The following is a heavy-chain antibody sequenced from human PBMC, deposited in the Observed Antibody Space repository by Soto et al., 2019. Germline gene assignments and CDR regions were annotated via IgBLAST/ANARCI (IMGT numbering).Heavy chain of an antibody. J-gene: IGHJ2*01. V-gene: IGHV3-7*01. Sequence: PGGSLRLSCVASGLTFSNYWMTWVRHAPGKGLEWVANIDQDESRKNYADSVKGRFTISRDNAKNSLYLQMNSLRAEDTAVYYCARWLVVAADSHFDLWGRGTLVTVSS. CDR2: IDQDESRK. CDR3: ARWLVVAADSHFDL. D-gene: IGHD3-22*01. CDR1: GLTFSNYW.